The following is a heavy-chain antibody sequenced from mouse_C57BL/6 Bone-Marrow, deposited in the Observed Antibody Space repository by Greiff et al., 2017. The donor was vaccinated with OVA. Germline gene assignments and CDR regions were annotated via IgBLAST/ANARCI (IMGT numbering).Heavy chain of an antibody. CDR2: IHPNSGST. J-gene: IGHJ1*03. CDR1: GYTFTSYW. D-gene: IGHD1-1*01. Sequence: VKLQQPGAELVKPGASVKLSCKASGYTFTSYWMHWVKQRPGQGLEWIGMIHPNSGSTNYNEKFKSKATLTVDKSSSTAYMQLSSLTSEDSAVYYCARSGIATGYVDVWGTGTTVTVSS. CDR3: ARSGIATGYVDV. V-gene: IGHV1-64*01.